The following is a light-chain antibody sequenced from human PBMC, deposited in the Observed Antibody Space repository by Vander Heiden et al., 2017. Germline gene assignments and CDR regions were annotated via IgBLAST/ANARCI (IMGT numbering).Light chain of an antibody. V-gene: IGKV4-1*01. J-gene: IGKJ1*01. CDR3: QQDYSTLWT. CDR1: QSVLYSSNNKNY. Sequence: DIVMTQSPDSLAVSLGERATLHCKSSQSVLYSSNNKNYLAWYQQKPGQPPKLLIYWASTRESGVPDRFSGSGSGTDFTLTISSLQAEDVAVYYCQQDYSTLWTFGQGTKVEIK. CDR2: WAS.